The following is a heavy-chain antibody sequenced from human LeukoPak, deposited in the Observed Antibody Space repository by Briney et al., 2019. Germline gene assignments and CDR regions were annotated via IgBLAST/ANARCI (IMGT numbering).Heavy chain of an antibody. V-gene: IGHV3-30*02. J-gene: IGHJ4*02. CDR3: ATGGIAAALDH. CDR2: IRSDGSNK. Sequence: GGSLRLSCAASGFTLSGYGMHWVRQAPGQGLEWVAFIRSDGSNKYYADSVKGRYIFSRDNSKNTLYLLMNSLRSEDTAVYYCATGGIAAALDHWGQGTLVTVSS. CDR1: GFTLSGYG. D-gene: IGHD6-13*01.